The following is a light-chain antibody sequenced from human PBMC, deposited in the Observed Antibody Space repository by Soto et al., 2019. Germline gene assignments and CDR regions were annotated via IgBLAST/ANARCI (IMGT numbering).Light chain of an antibody. V-gene: IGKV1-39*01. CDR3: QQSYRTPT. CDR1: QSISSW. J-gene: IGKJ5*01. Sequence: DIPMSQSPSTLSASVGDRVTITCRASQSISSWLAWYQQKPGKAPKLLIYGASTLQSGVPSRFSGSGSGTDYTLTISSLQPEDFATYYCQQSYRTPTFGQGTRLEIK. CDR2: GAS.